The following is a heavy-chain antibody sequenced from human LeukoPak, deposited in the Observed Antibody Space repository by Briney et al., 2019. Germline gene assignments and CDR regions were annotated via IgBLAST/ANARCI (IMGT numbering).Heavy chain of an antibody. J-gene: IGHJ4*02. CDR1: GFTSRSYW. Sequence: GGSLRLSCAGSGFTSRSYWMNWVRQAPGKGLEWVANIKGDGGEKYPDSVEGRFTISRDNAKNSVYLQMNSLRVEDTAVYYCVRDNRWASDYWGQGTLVTVYS. CDR3: VRDNRWASDY. CDR2: IKGDGGEK. V-gene: IGHV3-7*01. D-gene: IGHD4-23*01.